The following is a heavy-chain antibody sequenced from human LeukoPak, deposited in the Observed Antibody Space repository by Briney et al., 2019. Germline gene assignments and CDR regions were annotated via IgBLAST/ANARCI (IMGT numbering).Heavy chain of an antibody. CDR1: GFTFDDYA. Sequence: GGSLRLSCAASGFTFDDYAMHWVRQAPGKGLEWVSGITWNKDNIGYGDSVKGRFTISRDNVKNVLYLQMTSLRPEDTALYYCAKDLSSAITSALVLDVWGQGTTVIVSS. CDR2: ITWNKDNI. CDR3: AKDLSSAITSALVLDV. J-gene: IGHJ6*02. V-gene: IGHV3-9*01. D-gene: IGHD3-22*01.